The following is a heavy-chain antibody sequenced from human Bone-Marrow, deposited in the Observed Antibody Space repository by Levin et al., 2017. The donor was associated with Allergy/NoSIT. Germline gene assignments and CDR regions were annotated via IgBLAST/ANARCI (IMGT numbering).Heavy chain of an antibody. CDR1: GSSISDYY. J-gene: IGHJ6*03. Sequence: SETLSLTCAVSGSSISDYYWGWIRQPPGKGLEWIGSIYHSGGTNYNPSLKSRVTIPVDTSKNQFSLKLSSVTAADTAVYYCAREYYLDVWGKGTTVTVSS. V-gene: IGHV4-38-2*02. CDR2: IYHSGGT. CDR3: AREYYLDV.